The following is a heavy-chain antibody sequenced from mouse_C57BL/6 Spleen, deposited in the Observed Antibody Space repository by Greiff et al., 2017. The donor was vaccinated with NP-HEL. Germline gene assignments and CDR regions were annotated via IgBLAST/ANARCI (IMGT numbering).Heavy chain of an antibody. CDR1: GYTFTSYW. J-gene: IGHJ2*01. CDR2: IDPSDSYT. CDR3: AREGGHY. V-gene: IGHV1-50*01. Sequence: QVQLQQPGAELVKPGASVKLSCKASGYTFTSYWMQWVKQRPGQGLEWIGEIDPSDSYTNYNQKFKGKATLTVDTSSSTAYMQLSSLTSEDSAVYYCAREGGHYWGQGTTLTVSS.